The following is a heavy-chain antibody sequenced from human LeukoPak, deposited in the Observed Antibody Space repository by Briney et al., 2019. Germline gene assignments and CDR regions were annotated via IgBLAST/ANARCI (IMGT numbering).Heavy chain of an antibody. Sequence: SETLSLTCTVSGGSISSTSYFWSWIRQPAGKGLEWIGRIYTSGGTNYNPSLKSRVTISVDTSKNQFSLKLSSVTAADTAVYYCARWDGHFDYWGQGTLVTVSS. CDR2: IYTSGGT. V-gene: IGHV4-61*02. CDR1: GGSISSTSYF. CDR3: ARWDGHFDY. J-gene: IGHJ4*02. D-gene: IGHD1-26*01.